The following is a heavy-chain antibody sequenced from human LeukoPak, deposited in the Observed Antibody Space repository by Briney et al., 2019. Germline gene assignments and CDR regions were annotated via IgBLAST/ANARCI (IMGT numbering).Heavy chain of an antibody. CDR3: ARGRGYSYGYFDY. Sequence: PGGSLRLSCTASGFTFSDRYIDWIRQPPGKGLEWIGEINHSGSTNYNPSLKSRVTISVDTSKNQFSLKLSSVTAADTAVYYCARGRGYSYGYFDYWGQGTLVTVSS. CDR2: INHSGST. V-gene: IGHV4-34*01. D-gene: IGHD5-18*01. J-gene: IGHJ4*02. CDR1: GFTFSDRY.